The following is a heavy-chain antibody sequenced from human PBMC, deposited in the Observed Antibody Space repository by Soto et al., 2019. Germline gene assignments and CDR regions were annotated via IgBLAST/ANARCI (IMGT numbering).Heavy chain of an antibody. CDR3: AKFVWLPVSVYFDY. CDR1: GFTFGSYA. V-gene: IGHV3-23*01. J-gene: IGHJ4*02. D-gene: IGHD5-12*01. CDR2: ITDTGSHT. Sequence: EVQLLESGGGLVQPGGSLRLSCAASGFTFGSYAMNWVRQAPGKGLEWLSTITDTGSHTYYADSVRGRLTTSRDNSKSTLYLQLSSLRAEDTAVYYCAKFVWLPVSVYFDYWGQGILVTVSS.